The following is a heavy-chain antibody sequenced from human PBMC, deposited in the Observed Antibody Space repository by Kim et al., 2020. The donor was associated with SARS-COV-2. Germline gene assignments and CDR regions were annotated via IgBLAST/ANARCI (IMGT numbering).Heavy chain of an antibody. Sequence: SETLSLTCTVSGGSISSYYWSWIRQPPGKGLEWIGYIYYSGSTNYNPSLKSRVTISVDTSKNQFSLKLSSVTAADTAVYYCARERCSSTSCYESIWFDPWGQGTLVTVSS. CDR1: GGSISSYY. V-gene: IGHV4-59*01. D-gene: IGHD2-2*01. CDR3: ARERCSSTSCYESIWFDP. J-gene: IGHJ5*02. CDR2: IYYSGST.